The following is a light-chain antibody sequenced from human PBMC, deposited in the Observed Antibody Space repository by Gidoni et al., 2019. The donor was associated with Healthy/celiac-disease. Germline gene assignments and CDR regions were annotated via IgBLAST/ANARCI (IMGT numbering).Light chain of an antibody. CDR1: QGSSSW. CDR3: QQANSFPLT. J-gene: IGKJ4*01. CDR2: AAS. V-gene: IGKV1-12*01. Sequence: DTQMHQSPSSVSASVGDRVTITCRASQGSSSWLAWYQQKPGKAPKLLIYAASSLQSGVPPRFSGSGSGTDFTLTISSLQPEDFATYYCQQANSFPLTFGGGTKVEIK.